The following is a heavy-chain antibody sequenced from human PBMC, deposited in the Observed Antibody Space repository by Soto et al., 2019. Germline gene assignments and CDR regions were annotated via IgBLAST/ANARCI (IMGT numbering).Heavy chain of an antibody. CDR3: ARAQPQWLVSN. CDR1: GFTFSSYA. Sequence: PGGSLRLSCAASGFTFSSYAMSWVRQAPGKGLEWVSVIYSGGSTYYADSVKGRFTISRHNSKNTLYPQMNSLRAEDTAVYYCARAQPQWLVSNWGQGTLVTVSS. J-gene: IGHJ4*02. CDR2: IYSGGST. V-gene: IGHV3-53*04. D-gene: IGHD6-19*01.